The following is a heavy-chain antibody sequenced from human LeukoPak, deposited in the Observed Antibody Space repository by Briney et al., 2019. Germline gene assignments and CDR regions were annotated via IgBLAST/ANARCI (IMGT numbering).Heavy chain of an antibody. CDR3: ARPRMRITMVRGVMRGMDV. Sequence: XXXXXXXGKGLEWIGEINHSGSTNYNPSLKSRVTISVDTSKNQFSLKLSSVTAADTAVYYCARPRMRITMVRGVMRGMDVWGQGTTVTVSS. D-gene: IGHD3-10*01. V-gene: IGHV4-34*01. CDR2: INHSGST. J-gene: IGHJ6*02.